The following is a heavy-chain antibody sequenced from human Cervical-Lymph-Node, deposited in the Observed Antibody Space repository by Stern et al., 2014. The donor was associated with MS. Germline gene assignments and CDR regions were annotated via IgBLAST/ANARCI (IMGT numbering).Heavy chain of an antibody. J-gene: IGHJ6*02. CDR3: ARNRHGYCYYGMDV. V-gene: IGHV3-13*01. D-gene: IGHD4-17*01. CDR1: GFTFSSYD. Sequence: EVQLVESGGGLVQPGGTLRLSCAASGFTFSSYDMHLVRQATGKGLERDSTIGTAGDTYKQGYVQGRFTISRENAQTSLPLYLTRMRAGDTAVYYCARNRHGYCYYGMDVWGQGTTVTVSS. CDR2: IGTAGDT.